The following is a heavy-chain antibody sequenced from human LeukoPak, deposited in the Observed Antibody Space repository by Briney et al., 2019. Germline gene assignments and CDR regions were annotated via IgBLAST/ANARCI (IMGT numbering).Heavy chain of an antibody. J-gene: IGHJ4*02. Sequence: SETLSLTCTVSGYSISSGYYWGWIRQPPGKGLEWIGSIYHSGSTYYNPSLKSRVTISVDTSKNQFSLKLSSVTAADTAVYYCARARREMVDYWGQGTLVTVSP. CDR1: GYSISSGYY. CDR3: ARARREMVDY. D-gene: IGHD5-24*01. V-gene: IGHV4-38-2*02. CDR2: IYHSGST.